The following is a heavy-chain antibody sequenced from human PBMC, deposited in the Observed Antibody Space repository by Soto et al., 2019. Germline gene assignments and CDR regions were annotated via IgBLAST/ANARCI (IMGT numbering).Heavy chain of an antibody. CDR1: GYTFTAYY. V-gene: IGHV1-2*02. CDR2: INPNSGGT. Sequence: QVQLVQSGAEVKKPGASVKVSCKASGYTFTAYYMHWLRQAPGQGLEGMGWINPNSGGTNTAQRFQGRVTVTNDTSISTTYMELSSLGSDDTAVYYCARGDFDRSGNYNAGWFAPWGQGTLVTVSS. D-gene: IGHD3-22*01. J-gene: IGHJ5*02. CDR3: ARGDFDRSGNYNAGWFAP.